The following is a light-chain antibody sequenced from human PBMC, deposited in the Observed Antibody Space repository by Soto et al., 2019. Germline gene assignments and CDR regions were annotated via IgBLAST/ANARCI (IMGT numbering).Light chain of an antibody. CDR1: QSLVYSDGNTY. CDR2: KVS. Sequence: DVVMTQSPLSLPVTLGQPASISCRSSQSLVYSDGNTYLNWFQQRPGQSPRRLIYKVSKRDSGVPDRFIGSGSGTDFTLKISRVEAEDVGIYYCRQGTHWPPFTFGPGTKVDIK. CDR3: RQGTHWPPFT. J-gene: IGKJ3*01. V-gene: IGKV2-30*01.